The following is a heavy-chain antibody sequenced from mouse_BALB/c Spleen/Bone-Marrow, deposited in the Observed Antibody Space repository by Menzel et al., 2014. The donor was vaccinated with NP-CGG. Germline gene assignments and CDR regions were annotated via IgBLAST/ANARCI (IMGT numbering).Heavy chain of an antibody. CDR1: GFNIKDTY. Sequence: VQLKQSGAELVKPGASVKLSCTASGFNIKDTYMHWVKQRPEQGLEWIGRIDPANGNTKYDPKFQGKATITADTSSNTAYLQLSSLTFEDTAVYYCARDDSWGFAYWGQGTLVTVSA. CDR3: ARDDSWGFAY. V-gene: IGHV14-3*02. J-gene: IGHJ3*01. CDR2: IDPANGNT. D-gene: IGHD2-4*01.